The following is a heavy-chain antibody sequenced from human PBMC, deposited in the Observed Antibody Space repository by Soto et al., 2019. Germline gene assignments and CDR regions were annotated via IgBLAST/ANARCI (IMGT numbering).Heavy chain of an antibody. CDR3: ARTDSGSYLGLDY. D-gene: IGHD1-26*01. CDR2: IYYSGST. V-gene: IGHV4-59*01. J-gene: IGHJ4*02. CDR1: GGSISSYY. Sequence: QVQLQESGPGLVKPSETLSLTCTVSGGSISSYYWSWIRQPPGKGLEWIGYIYYSGSTNYNPSLKSRVTISVDTSKNQFSLKLSSVTAADTAVYYCARTDSGSYLGLDYWGQGTLVTVSS.